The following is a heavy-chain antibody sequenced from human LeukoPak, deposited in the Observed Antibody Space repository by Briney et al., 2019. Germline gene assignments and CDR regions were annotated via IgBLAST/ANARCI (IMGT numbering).Heavy chain of an antibody. CDR2: ISYGGSNK. CDR1: GFTFSSYA. V-gene: IGHV3-30-3*01. J-gene: IGHJ4*02. CDR3: ARSVDTAMVYYFDY. Sequence: GGSLRLSCAASGFTFSSYAMHWVRQAPGKGLEWVAVISYGGSNKYYADSVKGRFTISRDNSKNTLYLQMNSLRAEDTAVYYCARSVDTAMVYYFDYWGQGTLVTVSS. D-gene: IGHD5-18*01.